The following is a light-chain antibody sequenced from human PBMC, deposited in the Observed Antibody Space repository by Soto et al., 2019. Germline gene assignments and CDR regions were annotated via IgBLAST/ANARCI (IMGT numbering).Light chain of an antibody. CDR2: AAS. J-gene: IGKJ5*01. V-gene: IGKV1-8*01. Sequence: AIRMIQSAASLSASTGYRVTITSRASQGISRYFARYQQKPGKAPKLLIYAASTLQSGVPARFSACGSGTDFTLTISCLLYDDSATYYGRQDDIYTVTFGQGTRLEI. CDR3: RQDDIYTVT. CDR1: QGISRY.